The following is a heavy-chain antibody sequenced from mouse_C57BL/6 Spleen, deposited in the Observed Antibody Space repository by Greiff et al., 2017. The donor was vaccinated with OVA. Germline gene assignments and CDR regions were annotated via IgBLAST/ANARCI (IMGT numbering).Heavy chain of an antibody. D-gene: IGHD1-1*01. J-gene: IGHJ2*01. V-gene: IGHV1-53*01. CDR3: ATEGSIITTVVAHFDY. Sequence: QVQLQQPGTELVKPGASVKLSCKASGYTFTSYWMHWVKQRPGQGLEWIGNINPSNGGTNYNEKFKSKATLTVDKSSSPSYMQLSSLTSEDSAVYYCATEGSIITTVVAHFDYWGQGTTLTVSS. CDR1: GYTFTSYW. CDR2: INPSNGGT.